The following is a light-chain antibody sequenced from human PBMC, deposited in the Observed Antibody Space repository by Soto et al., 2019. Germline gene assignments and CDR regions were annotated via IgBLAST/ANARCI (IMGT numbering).Light chain of an antibody. J-gene: IGLJ2*01. CDR2: DVS. V-gene: IGLV2-11*01. CDR1: SSDVGTYNY. CDR3: CSYAGGYTHAV. Sequence: QPVLTQPRSVSGPPGQSVSISCSGTSSDVGTYNYVSWYQQHPGKDPKLMIYDVSKRPSGVPDRFSGSKSGNTASLTISGLQAEDEADDYCCSYAGGYTHAVFGGGTKLTVL.